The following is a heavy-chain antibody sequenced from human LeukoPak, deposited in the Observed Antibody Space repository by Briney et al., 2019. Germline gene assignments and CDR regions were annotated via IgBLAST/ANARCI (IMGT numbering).Heavy chain of an antibody. V-gene: IGHV3-30*18. CDR2: ISYDGSNK. CDR3: AKASVVTGGFDY. D-gene: IGHD2-15*01. J-gene: IGHJ4*02. CDR1: GFTFSSYG. Sequence: GGSLRLSRAASGFTFSSYGMHWVRQALGKGLEWVAVISYDGSNKYYADSVKGRFTISRDNSKNTLYLQMNSLRAGDTAVYYCAKASVVTGGFDYWGQGTLVTVSS.